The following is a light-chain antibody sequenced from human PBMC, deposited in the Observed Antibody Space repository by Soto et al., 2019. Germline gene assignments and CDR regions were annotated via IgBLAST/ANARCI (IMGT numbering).Light chain of an antibody. Sequence: DIQMTQSPSSLSASVGDRVTITCRASQSISSYLNWYQQKPGKAPKLLNYAASSLQSGVPSRFSGSGSGTDFTLTISSLQPEDFATYYCQQSYSTLRAFGQGTKVDIK. V-gene: IGKV1-39*01. J-gene: IGKJ1*01. CDR1: QSISSY. CDR2: AAS. CDR3: QQSYSTLRA.